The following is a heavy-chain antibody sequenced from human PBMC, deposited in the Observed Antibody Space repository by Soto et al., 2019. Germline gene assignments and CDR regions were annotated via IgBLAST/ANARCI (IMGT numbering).Heavy chain of an antibody. CDR3: ASGSGVTMVRGAYGFFDY. CDR2: IIPIFGTA. V-gene: IGHV1-69*13. Sequence: SVKVSCKASGGTFSSYAISWVRQAPGQGLEWMGGIIPIFGTANYAQKFQGRVTITADESTNTAYMELSSLRSEDTAVYYCASGSGVTMVRGAYGFFDYWGQGTLVTVSS. D-gene: IGHD3-10*01. J-gene: IGHJ4*02. CDR1: GGTFSSYA.